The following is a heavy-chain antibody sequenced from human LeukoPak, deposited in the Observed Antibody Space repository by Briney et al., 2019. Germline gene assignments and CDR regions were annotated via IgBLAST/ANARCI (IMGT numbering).Heavy chain of an antibody. Sequence: GGSLRLSCAASGFTFSNYGMHWVRQAPGKGLEWVSTIVGGGISTYYADSVKGRFIISRDNSKNTVYLQMNSLRAEDTAVYYCGKKDADAYYHYMDVWGKGTSVTVSS. CDR1: GFTFSNYG. V-gene: IGHV3-23*01. J-gene: IGHJ6*03. CDR3: GKKDADAYYHYMDV. CDR2: IVGGGIST.